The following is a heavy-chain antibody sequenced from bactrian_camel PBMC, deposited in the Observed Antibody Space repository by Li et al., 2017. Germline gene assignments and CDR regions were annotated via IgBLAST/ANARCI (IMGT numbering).Heavy chain of an antibody. Sequence: VQLVESGGGSVRAGGSLRLSCEASGYTTYYSQYCVGWFRQAPGKEREVVAHLDRVGRMSDYRDSVKARFVISEDSAKNTLFLQMNNLRPEDTAMYYCAARSVGWCPLFEHWLGKRAYTPGGYFANWGQGTQVTVS. V-gene: IGHV3S59*01. CDR1: GYTTYYSQYC. CDR2: LDRVGRMS. J-gene: IGHJ6*01. D-gene: IGHD1*01. CDR3: AARSVGWCPLFEHWLGKRAYTPGGYFAN.